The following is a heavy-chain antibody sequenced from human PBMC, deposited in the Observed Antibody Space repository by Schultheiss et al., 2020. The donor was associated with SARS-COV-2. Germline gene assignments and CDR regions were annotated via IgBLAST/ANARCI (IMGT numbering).Heavy chain of an antibody. V-gene: IGHV4-31*03. Sequence: LRLSCTVSGGSISSGGYYWRWIRQHPGKGLEWIGYIYYSGSTYYNPSLKSRVTISVDTSKNQFSLRLTSVTAADTAVYYCARDDTVRGPYGMDVWGQGTTVTVSS. CDR1: GGSISSGGYY. CDR3: ARDDTVRGPYGMDV. D-gene: IGHD3-10*01. J-gene: IGHJ6*02. CDR2: IYYSGST.